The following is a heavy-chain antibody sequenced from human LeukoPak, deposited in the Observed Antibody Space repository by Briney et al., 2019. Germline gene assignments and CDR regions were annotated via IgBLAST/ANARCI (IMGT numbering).Heavy chain of an antibody. CDR2: ISAYNGNT. CDR3: ASTITVTTGAYGFDY. D-gene: IGHD4-17*01. CDR1: GYTFTSYG. Sequence: ASVTVSCQASGYTFTSYGISWVRQAPGQGLEWMGWISAYNGNTNYAQKLQGRVTMTTDTSTSTAYMELRSLRSDDTAVYYCASTITVTTGAYGFDYWGQGTLVTVSS. V-gene: IGHV1-18*01. J-gene: IGHJ4*02.